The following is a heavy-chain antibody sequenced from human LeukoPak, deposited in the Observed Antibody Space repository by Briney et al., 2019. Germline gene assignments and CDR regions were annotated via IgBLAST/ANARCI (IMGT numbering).Heavy chain of an antibody. CDR1: GASVSIRDVA. J-gene: IGHJ4*02. CDR2: TYYRSKWYT. CDR3: ARGRTPFFDY. Sequence: SQTLSLTCAISGASVSIRDVAWNYIRQSPSRGLEWLRRTYYRSKWYTDYAVSVESRISIDADTSKNQFSLQLNSVTPEDTAVYYCARGRTPFFDYWDQGTLVTVSS. V-gene: IGHV6-1*01. D-gene: IGHD2/OR15-2a*01.